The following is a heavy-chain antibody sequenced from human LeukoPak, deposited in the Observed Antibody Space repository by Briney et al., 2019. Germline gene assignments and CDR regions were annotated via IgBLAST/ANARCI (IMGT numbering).Heavy chain of an antibody. Sequence: ASVNASCKASGYTFTDQWIHPVRQAPGQGLEWLGWINPNSGGTNYAQKFEGRIAMTTDTSINTGYMEMTRLTSDDTAVYYCARAHSSLRLYHFDYWGQGTLVTVSS. CDR2: INPNSGGT. J-gene: IGHJ4*02. D-gene: IGHD6-13*01. CDR1: GYTFTDQW. V-gene: IGHV1-2*02. CDR3: ARAHSSLRLYHFDY.